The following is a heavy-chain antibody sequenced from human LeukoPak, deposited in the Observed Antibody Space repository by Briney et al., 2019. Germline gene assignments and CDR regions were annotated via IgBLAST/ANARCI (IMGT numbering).Heavy chain of an antibody. V-gene: IGHV3-48*03. CDR2: ISSSGSTI. J-gene: IGHJ6*03. D-gene: IGHD2-2*01. Sequence: GGSLRLSCAASGFTFSSYEMNWVRQAPGKGLEWVSYISSSGSTIYYADSVKGRFTISRDNAKNSLYLQMNSLRAEDTAVYYCARVEQYCSSTSCYSPYYYYYYMDVWGKGTTVTISS. CDR1: GFTFSSYE. CDR3: ARVEQYCSSTSCYSPYYYYYYMDV.